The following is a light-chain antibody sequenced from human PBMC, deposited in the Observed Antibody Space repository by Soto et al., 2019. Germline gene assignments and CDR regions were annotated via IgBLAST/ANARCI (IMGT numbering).Light chain of an antibody. V-gene: IGKV3D-15*01. CDR2: GAS. Sequence: EIVMTQSPATLSVSPGERATLSCRASQSVSRKLAWYQQTRGQAPRLLIYGASTRATGIPARFSGSGSGTEFTLTISSLQSEDFAVYYCHQYNNWPPWTFGQGTKVDIK. CDR3: HQYNNWPPWT. J-gene: IGKJ1*01. CDR1: QSVSRK.